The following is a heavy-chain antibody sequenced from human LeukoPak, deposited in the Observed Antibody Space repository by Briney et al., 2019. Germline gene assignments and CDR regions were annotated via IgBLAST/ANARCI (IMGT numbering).Heavy chain of an antibody. CDR2: INNDGSST. V-gene: IGHV3-74*01. D-gene: IGHD2-2*01. CDR1: GFSFSTYW. Sequence: GGSLRLSCAASGFSFSTYWMHWVRQAPGKGLVWVSRINNDGSSTSYADSVKGRFTTSRDNAKNTLYLQTNSLRAEDTAVYYCARGYCSSTSCYSADWGQGTLVTVSS. CDR3: ARGYCSSTSCYSAD. J-gene: IGHJ4*02.